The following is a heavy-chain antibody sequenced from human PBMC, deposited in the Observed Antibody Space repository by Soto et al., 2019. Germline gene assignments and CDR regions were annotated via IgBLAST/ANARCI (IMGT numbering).Heavy chain of an antibody. CDR1: GFTFSDYA. V-gene: IGHV3-30-3*01. J-gene: IGHJ4*02. Sequence: QVQLVESGGGVVQPGRSLRLSCAASGFTFSDYALHWVRQAPGKGLECVAVISYDGSNKYYADSVKGRFTVSSHNSKKTIYLQMTSLRAENTAVYYFERERSHSSSPYFKYWGQGTLVTVSS. D-gene: IGHD6-6*01. CDR2: ISYDGSNK. CDR3: ERERSHSSSPYFKY.